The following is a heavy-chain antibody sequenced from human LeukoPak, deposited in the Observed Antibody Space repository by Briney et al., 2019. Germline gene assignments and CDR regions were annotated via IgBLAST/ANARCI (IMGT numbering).Heavy chain of an antibody. D-gene: IGHD6-13*01. CDR2: ISAYNGNT. Sequence: GASVKVSCKASGYTLTSYGLSWVRQAPGQGLELMGWISAYNGNTNYAQKLQGRVTMTTDTSTSTAYMELRSLRSDDTAVYYCARERAAADDRYYFDYWGQGTLVTVSS. CDR1: GYTLTSYG. J-gene: IGHJ4*02. CDR3: ARERAAADDRYYFDY. V-gene: IGHV1-18*01.